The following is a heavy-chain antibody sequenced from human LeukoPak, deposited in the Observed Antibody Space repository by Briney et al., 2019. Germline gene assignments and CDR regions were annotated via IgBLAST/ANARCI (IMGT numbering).Heavy chain of an antibody. D-gene: IGHD1-14*01. CDR3: ARDSGTGFDP. CDR1: GGSISSYY. CDR2: IYYSGST. V-gene: IGHV4-59*01. Sequence: SETLSLTCTVSGGSISSYYWSWIRQPPGKGLEWIGYIYYSGSTNYNPSLKSRVTISVDTSKNQFSLKLSSVTAADTAVYYCARDSGTGFDPWGQGTLVTVSS. J-gene: IGHJ5*02.